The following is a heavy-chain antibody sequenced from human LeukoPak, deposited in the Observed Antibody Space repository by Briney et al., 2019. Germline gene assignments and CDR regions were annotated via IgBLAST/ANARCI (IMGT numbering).Heavy chain of an antibody. D-gene: IGHD5-12*01. CDR1: GGTFSSYA. V-gene: IGHV1-69*13. CDR3: AAGQGGVYSGYDTNFDY. J-gene: IGHJ4*02. CDR2: IIPIFGTA. Sequence: ASVKVSCKASGGTFSSYAISWVRQAPGQGLEWMGGIIPIFGTANYAQKFQGRVTITADESTSTAYMELSSLRSEDTAVDYCAAGQGGVYSGYDTNFDYWGQGTLVTVSS.